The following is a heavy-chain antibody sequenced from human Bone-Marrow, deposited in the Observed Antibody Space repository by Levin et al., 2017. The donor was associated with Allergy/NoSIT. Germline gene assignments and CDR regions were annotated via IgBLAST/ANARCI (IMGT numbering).Heavy chain of an antibody. CDR2: ISSGGVTT. J-gene: IGHJ4*02. Sequence: SCATSGFTFSSYAMTWVRQAPGKGLEWVSTISSGGVTTYYADSVKGRFTISRDNSMNTMFLQLNSLRADDTAVYFCAKGRVAGTGGGVDYWGQGALVTVSS. CDR3: AKGRVAGTGGGVDY. D-gene: IGHD3-16*01. CDR1: GFTFSSYA. V-gene: IGHV3-23*01.